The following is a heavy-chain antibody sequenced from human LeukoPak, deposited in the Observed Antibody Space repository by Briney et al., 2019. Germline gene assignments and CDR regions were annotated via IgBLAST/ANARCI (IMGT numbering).Heavy chain of an antibody. D-gene: IGHD6-19*01. V-gene: IGHV3-9*01. Sequence: GESLRLSCAASGFTFDDYAIHWVRQAPGKGLEWVSGISWNSGSIGYADSVKGRFTISRDSAKNSLYLQMNSLRAEDTALYYCSKDLRRQWLGGFCSTWGQGTLVTVSS. CDR1: GFTFDDYA. CDR2: ISWNSGSI. J-gene: IGHJ4*02. CDR3: SKDLRRQWLGGFCST.